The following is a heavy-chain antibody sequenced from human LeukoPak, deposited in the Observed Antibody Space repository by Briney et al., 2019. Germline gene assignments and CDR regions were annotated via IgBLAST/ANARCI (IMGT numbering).Heavy chain of an antibody. V-gene: IGHV3-23*01. CDR3: ARHTGSTWSTGY. CDR2: ISGSGGST. Sequence: GGSLRLSCAASGFAFSNYAMSWVRQAPGKGLEWVSAISGSGGSTYYADSVKGRFTISRDNSNNTLYLQISSLRAGDTAVYYCARHTGSTWSTGYWGQGTLVTVSS. J-gene: IGHJ4*02. D-gene: IGHD6-13*01. CDR1: GFAFSNYA.